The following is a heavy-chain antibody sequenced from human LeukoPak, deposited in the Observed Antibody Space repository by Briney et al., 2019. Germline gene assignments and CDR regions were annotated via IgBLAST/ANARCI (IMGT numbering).Heavy chain of an antibody. CDR3: ARGGTYYYDSSGLFDY. V-gene: IGHV4-59*01. CDR1: GGLISRDY. D-gene: IGHD3-22*01. J-gene: IGHJ4*02. Sequence: SETLSLTCTVAGGLISRDYWSWIRQPPGKLLGWVGYIYYSGRTNYHRSLKSRVTISVDTPKNQFSLKLSSVTAADPAVYYCARGGTYYYDSSGLFDYWGQGTLVTVSS. CDR2: IYYSGRT.